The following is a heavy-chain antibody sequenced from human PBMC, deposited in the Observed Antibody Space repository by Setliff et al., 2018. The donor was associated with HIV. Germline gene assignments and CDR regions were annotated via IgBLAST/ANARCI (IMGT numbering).Heavy chain of an antibody. CDR2: IYTRGNT. V-gene: IGHV4-4*07. Sequence: SETLSLTCSVSGASITSHNWSWIRQAAGKGLEWIGRIYTRGNTNYSPSLRSRVTMSVDTSKNQFSLKVTSVTAADTAVYYCTRDLWGDDYYYNNMDVWGKGTTVTVSS. J-gene: IGHJ6*03. CDR1: GASITSHN. CDR3: TRDLWGDDYYYNNMDV. D-gene: IGHD2-21*02.